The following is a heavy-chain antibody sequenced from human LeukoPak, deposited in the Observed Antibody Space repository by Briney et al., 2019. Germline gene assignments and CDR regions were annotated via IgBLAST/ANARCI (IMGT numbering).Heavy chain of an antibody. Sequence: GGSLRLSCAASGFTFDDYGMSWVRQAPGKGLEWVSGINWNGGSTNYADSVKGRFTISRDNAKNSLYLQMNSLRDEGTALYYCTSTGILGATTGVGLFDFRGQGTLVTVSS. D-gene: IGHD1-26*01. J-gene: IGHJ4*02. CDR1: GFTFDDYG. V-gene: IGHV3-20*04. CDR3: TSTGILGATTGVGLFDF. CDR2: INWNGGST.